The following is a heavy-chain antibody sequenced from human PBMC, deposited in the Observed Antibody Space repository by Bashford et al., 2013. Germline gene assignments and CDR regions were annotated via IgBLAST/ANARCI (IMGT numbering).Heavy chain of an antibody. V-gene: IGHV4-61*02. J-gene: IGHJ4*02. Sequence: SETLSLTCTVSGGSISSGSYYWSWIRQPAGKGLEWIGRIYTSGSTNYNPSLKSRVTISVDTSKNQFSLKLSSVTAADTAVYYCAREGLGGFDYWGQGTLVTVSS. CDR2: IYTSGST. CDR1: GGSISSGSYY. CDR3: AREGLGGFDY. D-gene: IGHD3-16*01.